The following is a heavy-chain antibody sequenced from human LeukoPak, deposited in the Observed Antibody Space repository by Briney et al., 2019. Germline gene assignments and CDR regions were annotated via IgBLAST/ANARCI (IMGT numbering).Heavy chain of an antibody. V-gene: IGHV1-2*02. J-gene: IGHJ4*02. CDR3: AREALSLDTAMVLYFDY. CDR1: GYTFTGYY. D-gene: IGHD5-18*01. CDR2: INPNSGGT. Sequence: ASVKVSCKASGYTFTGYYMHWVRQAPGQGLEWMGWINPNSGGTNYAQKFQGRATMTRDTSISTAYMELSRLRSDDTAVYYCAREALSLDTAMVLYFDYWGQGTLVTVSS.